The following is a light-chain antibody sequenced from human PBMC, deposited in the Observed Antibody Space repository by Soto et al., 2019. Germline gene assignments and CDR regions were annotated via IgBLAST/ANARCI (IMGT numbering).Light chain of an antibody. J-gene: IGLJ2*01. Sequence: QSALTQPASVSGSPGQSITISCSGTSSDVGDYDYVSWYQQHPGKAPKLMIYDVSNRPSGVSNRFSGSKSGNMASLTISGLQTEDEADYYCSSYTSSPTWVFGGGTKLTVL. CDR3: SSYTSSPTWV. CDR2: DVS. V-gene: IGLV2-14*01. CDR1: SSDVGDYDY.